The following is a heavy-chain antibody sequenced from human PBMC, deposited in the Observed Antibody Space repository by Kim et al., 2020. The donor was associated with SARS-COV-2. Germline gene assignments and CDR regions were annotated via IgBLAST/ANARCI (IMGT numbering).Heavy chain of an antibody. V-gene: IGHV3-23*01. D-gene: IGHD3-16*01. Sequence: STYYADSVKGRFTISRDNPKNTLSLQMSSLRAEDSAVYYCATRYKCAYGSWGQGTLVTVSS. CDR3: ATRYKCAYGS. J-gene: IGHJ4*02. CDR2: ST.